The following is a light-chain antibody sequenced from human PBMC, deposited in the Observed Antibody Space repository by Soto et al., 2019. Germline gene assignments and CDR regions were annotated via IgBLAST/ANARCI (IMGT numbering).Light chain of an antibody. J-gene: IGLJ7*01. Sequence: QSVLTQPPSASGSPGQSVTISCTGTSSDVGRFNYVSWYQHHPGKAPKLLIYEVGKRPSGVPDRFSGSKSGNTASLTVSGLQAVDEADYYCISYTGSSIFTSTDVVGGGTQLTVL. CDR1: SSDVGRFNY. CDR2: EVG. V-gene: IGLV2-8*01. CDR3: ISYTGSSIFTSTDV.